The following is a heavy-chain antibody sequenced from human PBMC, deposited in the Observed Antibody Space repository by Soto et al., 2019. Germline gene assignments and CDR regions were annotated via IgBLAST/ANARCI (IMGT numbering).Heavy chain of an antibody. D-gene: IGHD3-22*01. CDR2: TSNSGAST. CDR1: AFTFSNYA. V-gene: IGHV3-23*01. J-gene: IGHJ4*02. Sequence: GSLRLSCAASAFTFSNYAMTWVRQSPGKGLEWVSTTSNSGASTYYADSVKGRFTISRDNSKNTLYLQMNSLRAEDTAVYYCAKTSNGYPYYFDYWGQGALVTVSS. CDR3: AKTSNGYPYYFDY.